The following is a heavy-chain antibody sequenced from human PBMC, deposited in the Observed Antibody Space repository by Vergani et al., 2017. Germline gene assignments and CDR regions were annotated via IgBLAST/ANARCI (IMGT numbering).Heavy chain of an antibody. CDR2: IWYDGSNK. V-gene: IGHV3-33*01. D-gene: IGHD3-9*01. CDR1: GFTFSSYG. Sequence: QVQLVESGGGVVQPGRSLRLSCAASGFTFSSYGMHWVRQAPGKGLEWVAVIWYDGSNKYYADSVKGRFTISRDNSKNTLYLQMNSLRAEDTAVYYCARDWYDILTGYPDWNWFDPWGQGTLVTVSS. CDR3: ARDWYDILTGYPDWNWFDP. J-gene: IGHJ5*02.